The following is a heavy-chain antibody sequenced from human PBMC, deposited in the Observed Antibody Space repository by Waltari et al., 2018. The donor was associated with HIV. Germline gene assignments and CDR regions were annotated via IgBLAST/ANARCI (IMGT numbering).Heavy chain of an antibody. CDR2: SRSSNSNT. V-gene: IGHV1-18*01. CDR1: RYTFSSDG. J-gene: IGHJ3*02. D-gene: IGHD2-15*01. CDR3: MKEGYCSGGSCYAGSLYI. Sequence: QVQLVHSAAEVKRPGASVTVSCKTSRYTFSSDGISCVRQARGQGLECRGWSRSSNSNTKCAKNCLGRCTVKTDTSRKTAYLELRSRGADDTEVDYCMKEGYCSGGSCYAGSLYIWGQGTKVTVSS.